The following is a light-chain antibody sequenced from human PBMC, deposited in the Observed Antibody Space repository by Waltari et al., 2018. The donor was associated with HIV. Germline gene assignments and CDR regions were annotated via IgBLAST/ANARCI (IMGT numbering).Light chain of an antibody. CDR1: QSVSTN. CDR2: DAS. CDR3: QQYNNWPPAYT. J-gene: IGKJ2*01. Sequence: EIMMTQSPATLSVSPGDTPTLSCRASQSVSTNLAWYQQKPGQAPRLLFYDASTRATGVPGRFSGGGSETEFTLTITSLQSEDFAVYYCQQYNNWPPAYTFGQGTKLEIK. V-gene: IGKV3-15*01.